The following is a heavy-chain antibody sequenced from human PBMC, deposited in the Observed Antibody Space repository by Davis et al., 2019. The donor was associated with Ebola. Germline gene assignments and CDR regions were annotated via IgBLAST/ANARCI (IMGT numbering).Heavy chain of an antibody. CDR1: GGSISSSSYY. CDR3: ARGGIVPAAMSEWYYYYGMDV. J-gene: IGHJ6*02. CDR2: IYYSGST. D-gene: IGHD2-2*01. Sequence: MPGGSLRLSCTVSGGSISSSSYYWGWIRQPPGKGLEWIGSIYYSGSTNYNPSLKSRVTISVDTSKNQFSLKLSSVTAADTAVYYCARGGIVPAAMSEWYYYYGMDVWGQGTTVTVSS. V-gene: IGHV4-39*07.